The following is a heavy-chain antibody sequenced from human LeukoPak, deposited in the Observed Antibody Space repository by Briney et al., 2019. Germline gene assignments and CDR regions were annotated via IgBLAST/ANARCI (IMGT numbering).Heavy chain of an antibody. Sequence: PGGSLRLSCAASGFTFSSYSMNWFRQAPGKGLEWVSYISSSSSTIYYADSVKGRFTISRDNAKNSLYLQMNSLRAEDTAVYYCAKYSSSWYGSYYYYYMDVWGKGTTVTVSS. CDR1: GFTFSSYS. D-gene: IGHD6-13*01. V-gene: IGHV3-48*04. CDR2: ISSSSSTI. J-gene: IGHJ6*03. CDR3: AKYSSSWYGSYYYYYMDV.